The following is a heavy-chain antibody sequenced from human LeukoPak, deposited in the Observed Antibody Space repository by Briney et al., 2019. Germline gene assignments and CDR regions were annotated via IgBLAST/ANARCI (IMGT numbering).Heavy chain of an antibody. J-gene: IGHJ4*02. CDR1: GFTFSTNA. D-gene: IGHD1-26*01. Sequence: GGSLRLSCLTSGFTFSTNAMSWVRQAPGKGLEWISGISGSGASTYYADSVTGRFTTSRDNSRNTLCLQMNSLRGDDTAVYYCAKDVGKWESLHFFDYWGQGTLVTVSS. CDR2: ISGSGAST. V-gene: IGHV3-23*01. CDR3: AKDVGKWESLHFFDY.